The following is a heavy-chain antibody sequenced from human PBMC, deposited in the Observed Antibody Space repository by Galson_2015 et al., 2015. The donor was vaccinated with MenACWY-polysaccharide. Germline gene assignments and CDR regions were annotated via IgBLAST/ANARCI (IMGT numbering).Heavy chain of an antibody. J-gene: IGHJ4*02. D-gene: IGHD6-25*01. CDR2: IHYRGST. Sequence: TLSLTCPVSGASTRSGGYYWSWIRPHPGKGLEWMGYIHYRGSTSYNPSLKSRLLISGDASNGQFSLKLSSVTAADTAVYYCARYNIAAGDFDYWGQGALVTVSS. V-gene: IGHV4-31*03. CDR1: GASTRSGGYY. CDR3: ARYNIAAGDFDY.